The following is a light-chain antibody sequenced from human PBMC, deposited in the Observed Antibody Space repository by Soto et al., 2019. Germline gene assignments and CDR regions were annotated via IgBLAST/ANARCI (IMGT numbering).Light chain of an antibody. CDR3: QQYVSSPFA. Sequence: ETVMAQSPGTLSLSPGESATLSCRASQSVSSSFLAWYQQKAGQAPRLLIYGASRRATGIPDRFSGSGSGTDFTLTISGLEPEDFAVYYCQQYVSSPFAFGQGTKVEI. CDR1: QSVSSSF. CDR2: GAS. J-gene: IGKJ1*01. V-gene: IGKV3-20*01.